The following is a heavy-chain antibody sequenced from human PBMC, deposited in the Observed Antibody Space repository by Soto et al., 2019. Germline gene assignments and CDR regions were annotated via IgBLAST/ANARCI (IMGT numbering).Heavy chain of an antibody. CDR2: ICYDGSNK. CDR1: GFTFSSYG. J-gene: IGHJ6*02. CDR3: ARDGYYDSSGYRYYYYYYGMDV. V-gene: IGHV3-33*01. D-gene: IGHD3-22*01. Sequence: QSGGSLRLSCAASGFTFSSYGMHWVRQAPGKGLEWVAVICYDGSNKYYADSVKGRFTISRDNSKNTPYLQMNSLRAEDTAAYYCARDGYYDSSGYRYYYYYYGMDVWGQGITVTVSS.